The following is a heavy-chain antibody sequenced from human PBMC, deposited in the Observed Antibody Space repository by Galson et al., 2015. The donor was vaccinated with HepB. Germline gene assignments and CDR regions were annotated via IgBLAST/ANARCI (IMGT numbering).Heavy chain of an antibody. CDR1: GFTFSSYW. CDR2: IKQDGSEK. J-gene: IGHJ2*01. D-gene: IGHD3-10*01. V-gene: IGHV3-7*03. CDR3: ARDDRVLWFGDSTHWYFDL. Sequence: SLRLSCAASGFTFSSYWMSWVRQAPGKGLEWVANIKQDGSEKYYVDSVKGRFTISRDNAKNSLYLQMNSLRAEDTAVYYCARDDRVLWFGDSTHWYFDLWGRGTLVTVSS.